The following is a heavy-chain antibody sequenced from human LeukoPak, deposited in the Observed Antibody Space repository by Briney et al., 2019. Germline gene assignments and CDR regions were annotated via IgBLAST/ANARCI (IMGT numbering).Heavy chain of an antibody. V-gene: IGHV3-66*01. Sequence: GGSLRLSCAASGFTVSSNYMSWVRQAPGKGLEWVSTIYSGGSTYYADSVKGRFTISRDNSKNTLYLQMNSLRAEDTAVYYCARYLFPSSGWDYFDYWGQGTLVTVSS. D-gene: IGHD6-19*01. CDR3: ARYLFPSSGWDYFDY. CDR1: GFTVSSNY. J-gene: IGHJ4*02. CDR2: IYSGGST.